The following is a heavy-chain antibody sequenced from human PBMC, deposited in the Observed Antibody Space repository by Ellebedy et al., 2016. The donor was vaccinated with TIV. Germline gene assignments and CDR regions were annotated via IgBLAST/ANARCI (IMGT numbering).Heavy chain of an antibody. CDR3: ARTVGPTVPGANYHWFYMDV. J-gene: IGHJ6*03. CDR1: CGSLSSYY. V-gene: IGHV4-59*08. Sequence: MPSETLSLTCTVSCGSLSSYYGSWIRQPPGKGLEWIGYIYYSGSTNYNPSLKSRVTISVDTSKNQFSLKLSSVTAADTAVYYCARTVGPTVPGANYHWFYMDVWGKGTTVTVSS. D-gene: IGHD6-19*01. CDR2: IYYSGST.